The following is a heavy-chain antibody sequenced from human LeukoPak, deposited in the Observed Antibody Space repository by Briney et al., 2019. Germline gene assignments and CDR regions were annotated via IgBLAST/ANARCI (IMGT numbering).Heavy chain of an antibody. CDR2: IYRSGST. D-gene: IGHD3-16*01. Sequence: PSGTLSLTCAVSGGSISSSNWWSWVRQPPGKGLEWIGEIYRSGSTNYNPSLKSRVTISVDESKNQFSLKLSSVTAADTAVYYCARALGGVGPFDYWGQGTLVTVSS. CDR1: GGSISSSNW. V-gene: IGHV4-4*02. CDR3: ARALGGVGPFDY. J-gene: IGHJ4*02.